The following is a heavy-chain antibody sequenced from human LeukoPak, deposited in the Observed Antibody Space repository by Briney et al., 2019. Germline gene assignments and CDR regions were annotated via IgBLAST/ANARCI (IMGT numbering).Heavy chain of an antibody. CDR2: IKQDGTEK. CDR3: ARPSRSSGYYSRPHAFDI. CDR1: GFTFTTYW. J-gene: IGHJ3*02. V-gene: IGHV3-7*01. D-gene: IGHD3-22*01. Sequence: GESLRLSCAASGFTFTTYWMSWVRQAPGKGLEWVANIKQDGTEKYYVDSVKGRFTISRDNAKNSLYLQMNSLRVEDTAVYYCARPSRSSGYYSRPHAFDIWGQGTMVTVSS.